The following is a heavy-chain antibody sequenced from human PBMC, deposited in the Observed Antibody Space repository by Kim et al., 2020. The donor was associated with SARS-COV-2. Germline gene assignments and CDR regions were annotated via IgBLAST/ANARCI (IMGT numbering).Heavy chain of an antibody. CDR1: GGSISSYY. D-gene: IGHD3-10*01. CDR2: IYYSGST. J-gene: IGHJ4*02. CDR3: ARGYYDSGSYFND. Sequence: SETLSLTCTVYGGSISSYYWNWIRQPPGKGLEWIGYIYYSGSTNYNPSLKSRVTLSIDTSKNQFSLKLSSVTAADTAMYYCARGYYDSGSYFNDWGQGTLVTVSS. V-gene: IGHV4-59*12.